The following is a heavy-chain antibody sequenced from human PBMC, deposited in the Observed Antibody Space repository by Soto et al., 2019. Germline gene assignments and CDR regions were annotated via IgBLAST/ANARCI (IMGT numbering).Heavy chain of an antibody. V-gene: IGHV3-23*01. Sequence: PGGSLRLSCAASGFTFSSYAMSWVRQAPGKGLEWVSAISGSGGSTYHADSVKGRFTISSDNSKNTLYLQMNSLRAEDTAGYYCAKRGIVGATAHYYYYGMDVWGQGTTVTVSS. J-gene: IGHJ6*02. CDR1: GFTFSSYA. CDR2: ISGSGGST. CDR3: AKRGIVGATAHYYYYGMDV. D-gene: IGHD1-26*01.